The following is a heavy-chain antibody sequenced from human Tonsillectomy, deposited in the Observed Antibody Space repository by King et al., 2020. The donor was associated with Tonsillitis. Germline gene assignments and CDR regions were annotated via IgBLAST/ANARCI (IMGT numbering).Heavy chain of an antibody. Sequence: QLQESGPGLVKPSETLSLTCAVSGYSISSGYYWGWIRQPPGKGLEWIGSIYHSGSTYYNPSLKSRVTISVDPSKNQFSLKLRSVTAADTAVYYCAIDPPHSSGLGGNYYGMDVWGQGTTVTVSS. D-gene: IGHD6-19*01. J-gene: IGHJ6*02. V-gene: IGHV4-38-2*02. CDR2: IYHSGST. CDR1: GYSISSGYY. CDR3: AIDPPHSSGLGGNYYGMDV.